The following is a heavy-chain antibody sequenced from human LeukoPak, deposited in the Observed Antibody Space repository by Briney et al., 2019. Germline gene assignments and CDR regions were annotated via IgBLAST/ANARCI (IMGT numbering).Heavy chain of an antibody. CDR3: AKGRTVLNDALDV. Sequence: GGSPRLSCAASGFSFSNYAISWVRQAPGKGLEWVSVISGSGGTTFYADPVKGRFTISRDNSNNTLYLQMNSLRVGDTAVYYCAKGRTVLNDALDVRGQGTMVTVSS. CDR1: GFSFSNYA. V-gene: IGHV3-23*01. CDR2: ISGSGGTT. D-gene: IGHD4-11*01. J-gene: IGHJ3*01.